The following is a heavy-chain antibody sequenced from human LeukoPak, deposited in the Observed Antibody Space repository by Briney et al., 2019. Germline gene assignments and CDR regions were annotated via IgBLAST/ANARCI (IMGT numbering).Heavy chain of an antibody. CDR1: GFTFSSYS. J-gene: IGHJ4*02. CDR3: AKDRTHRRYYDSTGYYNQYDY. V-gene: IGHV3-48*01. D-gene: IGHD3-22*01. Sequence: GGSLRLSCAASGFTFSSYSMNWVRQAPGKGLEWVSYISSSISVIYYADSVKGRFTISRDNSKNTLYLQMNSLRAEDTAMYYCAKDRTHRRYYDSTGYYNQYDYWGQGALVTVSS. CDR2: ISSSISVI.